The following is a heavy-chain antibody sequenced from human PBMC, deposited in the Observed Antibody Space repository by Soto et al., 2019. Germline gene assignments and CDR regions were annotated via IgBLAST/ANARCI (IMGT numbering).Heavy chain of an antibody. CDR3: AKDAEESVNEPIPGDC. V-gene: IGHV3-23*01. CDR1: GFTFSNFA. D-gene: IGHD1-1*01. Sequence: EMHLLESGGDIVQPGGSLRLSCAASGFTFSNFAMTWVRQAPGKGLAWVSGISGSGRMTYYAHSVKGRFTISRDNSENSLYLQLNSLRAEDTAVYYCAKDAEESVNEPIPGDCWGQGTVVTVSS. CDR2: ISGSGRMT. J-gene: IGHJ4*02.